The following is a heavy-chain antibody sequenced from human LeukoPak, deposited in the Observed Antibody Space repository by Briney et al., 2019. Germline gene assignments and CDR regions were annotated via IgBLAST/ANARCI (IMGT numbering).Heavy chain of an antibody. V-gene: IGHV2-5*01. CDR2: TSWNDVM. CDR3: AHRASIIWYVEQALWFDP. J-gene: IGHJ5*02. Sequence: SGPTLVDPPQHPPLTCTLSGISPSTTGVGVGWIRQSHANVLVWLAHTSWNDVMHYSPSLKGMLTITKGTSKNHVVLTMTNMDPLDTATYDCAHRASIIWYVEQALWFDPCGQGTLVTVSS. D-gene: IGHD6-13*01. CDR1: GISPSTTGVG.